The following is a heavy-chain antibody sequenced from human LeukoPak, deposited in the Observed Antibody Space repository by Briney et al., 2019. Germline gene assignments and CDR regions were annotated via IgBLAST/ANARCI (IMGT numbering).Heavy chain of an antibody. CDR1: GLTFSTYW. CDR2: INQDGREN. V-gene: IGHV3-7*03. Sequence: PGGSLRLSCAASGLTFSTYWINWVRQAPGKGLEWVANINQDGRENYYVDSVKGRFTISRDNAKNSLYLQMNSLRAEDTAVYYCAKGRRDGAGSLLNDLWGRGTLVTVSS. J-gene: IGHJ2*01. CDR3: AKGRRDGAGSLLNDL. D-gene: IGHD3-10*01.